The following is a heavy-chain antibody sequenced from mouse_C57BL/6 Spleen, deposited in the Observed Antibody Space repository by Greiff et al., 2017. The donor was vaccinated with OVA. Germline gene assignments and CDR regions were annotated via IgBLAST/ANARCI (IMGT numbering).Heavy chain of an antibody. CDR1: GYTFTDYY. V-gene: IGHV1-26*01. CDR2: INPNNGGT. J-gene: IGHJ3*01. Sequence: EVQLQQSGPELVKPGASVKISCKASGYTFTDYYMNWVKQSHGKSLEWIGDINPNNGGTSYNQKFKGKATLTVDKSSSTAYMELRSLTSEDSAVYDCARRNGYDEAWFAYWGQGTLVTVSA. CDR3: ARRNGYDEAWFAY. D-gene: IGHD2-2*01.